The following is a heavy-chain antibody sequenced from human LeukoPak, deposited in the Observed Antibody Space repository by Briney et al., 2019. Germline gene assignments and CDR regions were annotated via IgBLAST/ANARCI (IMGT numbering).Heavy chain of an antibody. V-gene: IGHV4-30-4*02. D-gene: IGHD3-22*01. J-gene: IGHJ5*02. CDR1: GGSISSGDYY. CDR3: ARSCRGYPHRFDP. Sequence: PSDTLSLTCTVSGGSISSGDYYWSWIRQPPGKGLEWIGYIYYSGSTYYNPSLKSRVTISVDTSKNQFSLKLSSVTAADTAVYYCARSCRGYPHRFDPWGQGTLVTVSS. CDR2: IYYSGST.